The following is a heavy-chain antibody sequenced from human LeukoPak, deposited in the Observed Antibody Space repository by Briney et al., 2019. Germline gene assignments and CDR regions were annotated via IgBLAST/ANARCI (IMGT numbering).Heavy chain of an antibody. V-gene: IGHV4-34*01. J-gene: IGHJ4*02. CDR2: INHSGST. D-gene: IGHD1-1*01. CDR3: ARRTTSVRRFDY. Sequence: PSETLSLTCAVYGGSFSGYYWSWIRQPPGKGLEWIGEINHSGSTNYNPSLKSRVTISVDTSKNQFSLKLSSVTAADTAVYYCARRTTSVRRFDYWGQGTLVTVSS. CDR1: GGSFSGYY.